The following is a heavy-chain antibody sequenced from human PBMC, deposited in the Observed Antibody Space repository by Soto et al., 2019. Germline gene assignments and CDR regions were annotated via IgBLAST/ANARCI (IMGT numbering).Heavy chain of an antibody. CDR2: IYWNDEK. CDR1: GFSLTTGVG. D-gene: IGHD3-10*01. V-gene: IGHV2-5*01. Sequence: QTTLKESGPTLVKPTQTLTLTCSFSGFSLTTGVGVGWIRQPPGKALEWLAIIYWNDEKLYNPSLKTRLTITKDTSKNQVVLTVTDMDPVDTATYYCAHRVNMARGPYNYFGPWGQGTLVTVSS. CDR3: AHRVNMARGPYNYFGP. J-gene: IGHJ5*02.